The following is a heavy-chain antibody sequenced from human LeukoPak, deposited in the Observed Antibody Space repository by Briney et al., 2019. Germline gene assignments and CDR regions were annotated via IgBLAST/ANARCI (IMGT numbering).Heavy chain of an antibody. Sequence: KTGESLKISCKSSGYTFTGYWIGWVRQMPGKGLEWMGIIYPGDSDTRYSPSFQGQVTISADKSISTAYLQWSSLKASDTAIYYCARRTGNSLVDFWGQGTLVTVSS. J-gene: IGHJ4*02. CDR1: GYTFTGYW. V-gene: IGHV5-51*01. D-gene: IGHD4-23*01. CDR3: ARRTGNSLVDF. CDR2: IYPGDSDT.